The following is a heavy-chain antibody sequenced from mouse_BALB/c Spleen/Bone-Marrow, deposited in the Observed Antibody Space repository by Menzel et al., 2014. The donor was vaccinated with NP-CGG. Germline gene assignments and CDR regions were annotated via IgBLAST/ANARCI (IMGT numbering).Heavy chain of an antibody. CDR3: ARGGGLRGLYPMDY. D-gene: IGHD2-4*01. CDR1: GFTFSSYA. V-gene: IGHV5-6-5*01. J-gene: IGHJ4*01. CDR2: ISSGGGT. Sequence: EVNVVESGGGLVKPGGSLKLSCAGSGFTFSSYAMSWGRQTPEKRLEWVASISSGGGTYYPASVKGRFTISRDNVRNILYLQMSSLRSEDTAMYYCARGGGLRGLYPMDYWGQGTSVTVSS.